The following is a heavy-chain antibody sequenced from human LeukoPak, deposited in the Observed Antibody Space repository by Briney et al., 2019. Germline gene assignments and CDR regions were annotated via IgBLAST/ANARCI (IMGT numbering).Heavy chain of an antibody. CDR2: ISWSGDKV. Sequence: PGRSLRLSCVASGFTFDDYAMHWVRQAPGKGLEWVSGISWSGDKVGYEDSVQGRFTISRDNAKNALYLQMNSLRAEDTAVYYCARDLSYYGSGSYYTDYWGQGTLVTVSS. CDR3: ARDLSYYGSGSYYTDY. CDR1: GFTFDDYA. V-gene: IGHV3-9*01. J-gene: IGHJ4*02. D-gene: IGHD3-10*01.